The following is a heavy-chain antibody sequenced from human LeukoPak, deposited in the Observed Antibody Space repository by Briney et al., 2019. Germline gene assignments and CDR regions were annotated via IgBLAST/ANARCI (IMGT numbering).Heavy chain of an antibody. CDR2: ITSSSNCI. V-gene: IGHV3-21*01. Sequence: GSLRLSCAASGFTFSSYTVNWVRQAPGKGLEWVSSITSSSNCIYYADSVKGRFTISRDNAKNSLFLQMNSLRAEDTAVYYCATREYCTSSSCYPRDLRGYYFNYWGQGTLVTVSP. J-gene: IGHJ4*02. D-gene: IGHD2-2*01. CDR1: GFTFSSYT. CDR3: ATREYCTSSSCYPRDLRGYYFNY.